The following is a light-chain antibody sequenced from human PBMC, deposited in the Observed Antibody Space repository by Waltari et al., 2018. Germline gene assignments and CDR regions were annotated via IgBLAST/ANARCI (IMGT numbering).Light chain of an antibody. Sequence: YVLTQPPSVSVDPGKTARLTCGGDNIGSKSVNWYQQKPGQAPVLGMFYDSDRPSESPERFSGSNSGNTATLTISGVEAGDEADYHCQVWDDVTDSGVFGGGTKLTVL. J-gene: IGLJ3*02. CDR2: YDS. V-gene: IGLV3-21*04. CDR1: NIGSKS. CDR3: QVWDDVTDSGV.